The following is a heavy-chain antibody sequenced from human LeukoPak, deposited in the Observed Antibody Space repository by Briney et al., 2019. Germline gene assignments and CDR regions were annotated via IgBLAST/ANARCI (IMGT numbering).Heavy chain of an antibody. D-gene: IGHD3-10*01. Sequence: SETLSLTCTVSGGSISSYYWSWIRQPPGKGLEWIGYILYSGSTNYNPSLKSRVTISVDTSKNQFSLKLSSVTAADTAVYYCARDVMVRENPQYYFDFWGQGTLVTVSS. CDR3: ARDVMVRENPQYYFDF. CDR2: ILYSGST. J-gene: IGHJ4*02. V-gene: IGHV4-59*01. CDR1: GGSISSYY.